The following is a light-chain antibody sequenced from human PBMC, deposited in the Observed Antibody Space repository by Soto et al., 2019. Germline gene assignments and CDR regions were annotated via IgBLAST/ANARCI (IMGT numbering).Light chain of an antibody. CDR1: QYVVTR. J-gene: IGKJ5*01. V-gene: IGKV3-11*01. Sequence: EIVLTQSPATLSSSPGETATLSCRASQYVVTRLAWYQHKPGQAPRLLIYDASNRATGIPARFSGSGSGTDFTLTISSLEPEDFAVYFCQQRSHWPPITFGQGTR. CDR2: DAS. CDR3: QQRSHWPPIT.